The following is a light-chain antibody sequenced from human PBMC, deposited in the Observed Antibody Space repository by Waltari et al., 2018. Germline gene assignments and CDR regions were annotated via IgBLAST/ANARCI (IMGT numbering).Light chain of an antibody. CDR3: YSSDTTGLRV. J-gene: IGLJ1*01. CDR1: DLPRKK. Sequence: SYESTQPPSVSVAQGQTARITCPGHDLPRKKAYWFQQKSGHAPRRVIFEDTKRPPGSPERFSGSSSGTVATLTITGAQVDDEADYYCYSSDTTGLRVFGGGTTVVVL. V-gene: IGLV3-10*01. CDR2: EDT.